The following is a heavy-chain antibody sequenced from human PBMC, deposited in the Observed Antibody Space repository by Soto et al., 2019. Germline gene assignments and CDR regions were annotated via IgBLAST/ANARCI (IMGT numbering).Heavy chain of an antibody. V-gene: IGHV3-23*01. Sequence: GGSLRLSCAASGFTFSSYAMSWVRQAPGKGLEWVSAISGSGGSTYYADSVKGRFTISRDNSKNTLYLQMNSLRAEDTAVYYCAKPLDHAGYYYMDVWGKGTTVTVSS. CDR3: AKPLDHAGYYYMDV. J-gene: IGHJ6*03. CDR1: GFTFSSYA. CDR2: ISGSGGST.